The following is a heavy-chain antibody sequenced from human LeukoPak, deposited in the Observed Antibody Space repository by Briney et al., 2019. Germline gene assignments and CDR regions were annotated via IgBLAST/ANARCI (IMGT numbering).Heavy chain of an antibody. CDR3: AKSVKGKRTVFEI. V-gene: IGHV4-59*01. D-gene: IGHD3/OR15-3a*01. CDR1: VGFFRGYR. J-gene: IGHJ3*02. Sequence: SVTQSLTCIVSVGFFRGYRGSCLPQPPGKEREGISYIYDSGATNFSPSLRSRITISGDTSKSQFSLKLRSVTAADTAVLFWAKSVKGKRTVFEIWGRGTVLSVS. CDR2: IYDSGAT.